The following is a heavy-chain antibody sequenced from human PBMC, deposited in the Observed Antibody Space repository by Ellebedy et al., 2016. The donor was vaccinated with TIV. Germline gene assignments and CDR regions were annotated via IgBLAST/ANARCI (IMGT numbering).Heavy chain of an antibody. D-gene: IGHD1-26*01. CDR2: VFYSGTT. CDR1: GGSLSPHY. J-gene: IGHJ3*01. V-gene: IGHV4-59*08. Sequence: SETLSLTYTVSGGSLSPHYWSWIRQTPGRGLEWVGYVFYSGTTDYEPSLRSRVTFSVDMSKNQFSLKLTSVTAADTALYFCARQGIVGPTWGFDVWGQGIMVTVSS. CDR3: ARQGIVGPTWGFDV.